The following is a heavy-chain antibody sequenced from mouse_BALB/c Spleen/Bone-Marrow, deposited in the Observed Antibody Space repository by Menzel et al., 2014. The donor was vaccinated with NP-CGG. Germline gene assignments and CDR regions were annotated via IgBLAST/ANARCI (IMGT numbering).Heavy chain of an antibody. CDR2: INPDSSTI. V-gene: IGHV4-1*02. J-gene: IGHJ3*01. CDR1: GFDFSGFW. Sequence: VQLKESGGGLVQPGGSLKLSCAASGFDFSGFWMGWVRQAPGKGLEWIGEINPDSSTINYTPSLKDRFIISRDNAKNTLYLQMSKVRSVDTALYYCARLGYYGGFAYWGQGTLVTVSA. D-gene: IGHD2-3*01. CDR3: ARLGYYGGFAY.